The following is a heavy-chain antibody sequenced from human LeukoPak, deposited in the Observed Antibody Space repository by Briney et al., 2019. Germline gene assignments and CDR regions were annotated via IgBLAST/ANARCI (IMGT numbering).Heavy chain of an antibody. CDR1: GYTFSRYG. D-gene: IGHD3-10*01. J-gene: IGHJ4*02. CDR3: GRDGDWHVQF. V-gene: IGHV1-18*01. Sequence: ASVKVSCKTSGYTFSRYGFSWVRQAPGQGLEWIGWIGVFNGNRNYAKSVQGRITLTADTSTNTTYMELRSLTSDDTAVYFCGRDGDWHVQFWGQETLITVSS. CDR2: IGVFNGNR.